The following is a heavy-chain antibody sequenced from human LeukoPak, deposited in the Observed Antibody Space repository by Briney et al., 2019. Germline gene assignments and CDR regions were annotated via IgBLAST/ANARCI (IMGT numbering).Heavy chain of an antibody. D-gene: IGHD3-10*01. CDR3: TTDIYRLWFFDY. J-gene: IGHJ4*02. CDR1: GFTFSNAW. Sequence: GGSLRLSCAASGFTFSNAWMSWVRQAPGKGLEWVGRIKSKTDGGTTDYAAPAKGRFTISRDDSKNTLYLQMNSLKTEDTAVYYCTTDIYRLWFFDYWGQGTLVTVSS. CDR2: IKSKTDGGTT. V-gene: IGHV3-15*01.